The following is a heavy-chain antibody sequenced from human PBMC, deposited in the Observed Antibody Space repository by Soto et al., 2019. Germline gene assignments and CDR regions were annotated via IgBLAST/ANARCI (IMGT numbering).Heavy chain of an antibody. CDR1: GGSFSNYI. CDR3: AGDVYVERWLQPFFFYF. D-gene: IGHD3-16*01. V-gene: IGHV1-69*13. Sequence: SVKVSCKTSGGSFSNYILNWVRQAPGQGLEWIGGIIPSFGTTNYAQRFQGRVIITADDSTSSTSIELSSLRSEDSAVYYCAGDVYVERWLQPFFFYFWG. CDR2: IIPSFGTT. J-gene: IGHJ4*01.